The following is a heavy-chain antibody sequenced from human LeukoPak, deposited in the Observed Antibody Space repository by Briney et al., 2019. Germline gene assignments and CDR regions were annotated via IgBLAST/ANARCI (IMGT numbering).Heavy chain of an antibody. CDR3: AKLTIFGVPTLGSYCGMDV. Sequence: PGGSLRHSCAASGFTPCSYAKRCARHAPGKALERGSAICGSGGSTYYADSVKGRFTISRDNSKNTLYLQMNSLRAEDTAVYDCAKLTIFGVPTLGSYCGMDVWGQGTTVTVSS. CDR2: ICGSGGST. J-gene: IGHJ6*02. CDR1: GFTPCSYA. D-gene: IGHD3-3*01. V-gene: IGHV3-23*01.